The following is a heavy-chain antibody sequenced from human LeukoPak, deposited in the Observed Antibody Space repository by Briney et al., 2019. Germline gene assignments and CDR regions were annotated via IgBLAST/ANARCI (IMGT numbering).Heavy chain of an antibody. Sequence: GGSLRLSCAASGFTFSSYWMTWVRQAPGKGLEWVAYMKQDGSEIYYVDSVKGRFTISRDNAKNSLYLQMNSLRAEDTAVYYCARGGTLGYAFDVWGQGTMVTVSS. J-gene: IGHJ3*01. D-gene: IGHD3-16*01. V-gene: IGHV3-7*01. CDR2: MKQDGSEI. CDR3: ARGGTLGYAFDV. CDR1: GFTFSSYW.